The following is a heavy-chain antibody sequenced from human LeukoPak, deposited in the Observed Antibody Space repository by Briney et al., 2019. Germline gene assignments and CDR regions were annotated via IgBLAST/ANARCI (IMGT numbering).Heavy chain of an antibody. CDR2: IRFDGSDK. Sequence: GVSLRLWCAGSGCTFRSDGMHWVRKAPVKGLERVAFIRFDGSDKFYTDSVKGRFTISRDNSRSRVYVKMNSLRPDDTAVYYCAKDIILGSRTDGGPGYWGQGTLVTVSS. CDR3: AKDIILGSRTDGGPGY. CDR1: GCTFRSDG. J-gene: IGHJ4*02. V-gene: IGHV3-30*02. D-gene: IGHD3-10*01.